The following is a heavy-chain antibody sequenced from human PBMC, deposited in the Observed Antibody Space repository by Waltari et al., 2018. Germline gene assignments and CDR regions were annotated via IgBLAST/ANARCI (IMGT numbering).Heavy chain of an antibody. D-gene: IGHD1-1*01. CDR1: GGSFSGYY. Sequence: QVQLQQWGAGLLKPSATLSLTCAVYGGSFSGYYWSWIRQPPGKGLEWIGEINHSGSTNYNPSLKSRVTISVDTSKNQFSLKLSSVTAADTAVYYCARENEDRGSDYWGQGTLVTVSS. J-gene: IGHJ4*02. CDR2: INHSGST. V-gene: IGHV4-34*01. CDR3: ARENEDRGSDY.